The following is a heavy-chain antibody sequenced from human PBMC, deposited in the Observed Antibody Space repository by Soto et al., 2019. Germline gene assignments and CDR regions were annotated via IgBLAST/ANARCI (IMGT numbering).Heavy chain of an antibody. CDR3: ARDDEGGSDCDLGY. J-gene: IGHJ4*02. D-gene: IGHD3-10*01. Sequence: QVQLVESGGGVVQPGRSLTLSCAASGFTFSSYVIHWVGQTPDKGLEWVAFISRDGSNAYYADSVKGRFTISRDNSKNTMYLEMNSLRAEDTAVYYCARDDEGGSDCDLGYWGQGTLVTVSS. CDR1: GFTFSSYV. V-gene: IGHV3-30-3*01. CDR2: ISRDGSNA.